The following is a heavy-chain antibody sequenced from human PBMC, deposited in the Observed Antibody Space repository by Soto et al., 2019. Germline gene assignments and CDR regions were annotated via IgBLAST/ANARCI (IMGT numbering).Heavy chain of an antibody. Sequence: PSETLSLTCTVSGGSISSSSYYWGWIRQPPGKGLEWIGSIYYSGSTYYNPSLKGRVTISVDTSKNQFSLKLSSVTAADTAVYYCARHVRDDFWSGYEGEDYYYGMDVWGQGTTVTVSS. CDR3: ARHVRDDFWSGYEGEDYYYGMDV. J-gene: IGHJ6*02. CDR2: IYYSGST. V-gene: IGHV4-39*01. CDR1: GGSISSSSYY. D-gene: IGHD3-3*01.